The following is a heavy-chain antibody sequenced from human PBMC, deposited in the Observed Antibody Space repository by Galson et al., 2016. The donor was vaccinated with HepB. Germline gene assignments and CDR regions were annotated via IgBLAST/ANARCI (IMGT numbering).Heavy chain of an antibody. CDR3: ARLGAGAMPTNFERDYYYGMDF. J-gene: IGHJ6*02. CDR2: ISSRSSYI. CDR1: GFTFTTYS. D-gene: IGHD5-24*01. V-gene: IGHV3-21*06. Sequence: SLRLSCAVSGFTFTTYSMSWVRQVPGKGLEWVSSISSRSSYIYYADSVKGRFTISRDNARNSLYLEINSLRAEDTALYYCARLGAGAMPTNFERDYYYGMDFLGHGTTVTVSS.